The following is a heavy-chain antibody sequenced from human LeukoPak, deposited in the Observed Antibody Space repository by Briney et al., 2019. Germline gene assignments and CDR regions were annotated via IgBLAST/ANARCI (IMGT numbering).Heavy chain of an antibody. Sequence: PGGSLRLSCTASGFTFGDYAMSWIRQAPGKGLEWVGFTRSKPYGGTTEHAAPVKGRFNISRDDSKSVAYLQMNSLKTEDTAVYYCTRVGNSGWYSSNYWGQGTLVTVSS. J-gene: IGHJ4*02. CDR3: TRVGNSGWYSSNY. V-gene: IGHV3-49*03. D-gene: IGHD6-19*01. CDR1: GFTFGDYA. CDR2: TRSKPYGGTT.